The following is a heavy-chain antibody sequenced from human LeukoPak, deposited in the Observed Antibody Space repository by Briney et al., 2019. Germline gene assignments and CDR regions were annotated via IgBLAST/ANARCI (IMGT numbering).Heavy chain of an antibody. J-gene: IGHJ6*02. Sequence: GRSLRLSCAASGFTFDDYAMHWVRQAPGKGLEWVSGISWNSGSIGYADSVKGRFTISRENAKNSLYLQMNSLRAEDTALYYCAKEISGGDGMDVWGQGTTVTVSS. D-gene: IGHD2-15*01. CDR2: ISWNSGSI. CDR3: AKEISGGDGMDV. CDR1: GFTFDDYA. V-gene: IGHV3-9*01.